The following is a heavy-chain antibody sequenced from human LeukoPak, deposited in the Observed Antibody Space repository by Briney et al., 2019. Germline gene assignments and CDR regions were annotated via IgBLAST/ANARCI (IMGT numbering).Heavy chain of an antibody. D-gene: IGHD1-26*01. CDR2: INPNSGGT. J-gene: IGHJ4*02. CDR3: ARGPYSGSYYYFDY. V-gene: IGHV1-2*02. CDR1: GYTFTGYY. Sequence: ALVKVSCKASGYTFTGYYMHWVRQAPGQGLEWMGWINPNSGGTNYAQKFQGRVTMTRDTSISTAYMELSRLRSDDTAVYYCARGPYSGSYYYFDYWGQGTLVTVSS.